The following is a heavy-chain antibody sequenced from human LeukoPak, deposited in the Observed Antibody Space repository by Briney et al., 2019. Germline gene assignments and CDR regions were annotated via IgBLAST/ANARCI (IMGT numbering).Heavy chain of an antibody. J-gene: IGHJ4*02. D-gene: IGHD3-10*01. Sequence: GGSLRLSCTASGFIFSANQMAWIRQAPGKGLEWVSHISSSGSTIFYVDSVKGRFTISRDDAKNSVYLEMNSLRAEDTAVYYCAVVRGVMGYWGQGTLVAVSS. V-gene: IGHV3-11*01. CDR2: ISSSGSTI. CDR3: AVVRGVMGY. CDR1: GFIFSANQ.